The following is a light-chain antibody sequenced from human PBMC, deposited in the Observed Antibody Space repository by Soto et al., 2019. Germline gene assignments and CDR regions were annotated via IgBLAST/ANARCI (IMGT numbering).Light chain of an antibody. J-gene: IGLJ2*01. Sequence: SYELTQPPSVSVSPGQTSRITCSGDKLGEKYACWYQQRPGRSPVLVIYQDNKRSSGIPERFSGSNSGNTATLTISGTQAMDEAGYYCQALDSSTAVFGGGTKLTVL. CDR2: QDN. V-gene: IGLV3-1*01. CDR3: QALDSSTAV. CDR1: KLGEKY.